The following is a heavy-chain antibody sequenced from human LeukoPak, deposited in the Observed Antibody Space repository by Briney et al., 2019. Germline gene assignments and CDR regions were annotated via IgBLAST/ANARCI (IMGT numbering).Heavy chain of an antibody. CDR2: IYYSGST. CDR1: GGSISSSSYY. CDR3: ASYYYDSSGYLDGYYFDY. V-gene: IGHV4-39*07. D-gene: IGHD3-22*01. J-gene: IGHJ4*02. Sequence: SETLSLTCTVSGGSISSSSYYRGWIRQPPGKGLEWIGSIYYSGSTYYNPSLKSRVTISVDTSKNQFSLKLSSVTAADTAVYYCASYYYDSSGYLDGYYFDYWGQGTLVTVSS.